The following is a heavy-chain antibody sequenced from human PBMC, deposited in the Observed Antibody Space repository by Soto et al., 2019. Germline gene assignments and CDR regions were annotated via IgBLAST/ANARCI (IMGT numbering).Heavy chain of an antibody. D-gene: IGHD3-3*01. CDR2: TNPNSGNT. V-gene: IGHV1-18*01. CDR3: ARENEWFRPEGYYYGMDV. J-gene: IGHJ6*02. CDR1: GYTFTSYD. Sequence: ASVKVSCKASGYTFTSYDINWVRQATGQGLEWMGWTNPNSGNTNYAQKLQGRVTMTTDTSTSTAYMELRSLRSDDTAVYYCARENEWFRPEGYYYGMDVWGQGTTVTVSS.